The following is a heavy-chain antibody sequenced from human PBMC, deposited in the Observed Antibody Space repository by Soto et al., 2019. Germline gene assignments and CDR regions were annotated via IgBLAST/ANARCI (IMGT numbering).Heavy chain of an antibody. Sequence: QVQLQESGPGLVKPSETLSLTCAVSGGSISSNNWWTWVRQPPGKGLEWVGEIYRSGSTNYNPSLKSRVTISVDKSNNQFSLKLSSVTAADTAVYYCATGPDLISARPSGYFPHWGQSTLVTVSS. D-gene: IGHD6-6*01. V-gene: IGHV4-4*02. CDR3: ATGPDLISARPSGYFPH. CDR1: GGSISSNNW. CDR2: IYRSGST. J-gene: IGHJ1*01.